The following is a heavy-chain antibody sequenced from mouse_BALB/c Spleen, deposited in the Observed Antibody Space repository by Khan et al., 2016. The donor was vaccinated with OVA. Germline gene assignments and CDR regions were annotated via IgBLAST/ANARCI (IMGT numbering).Heavy chain of an antibody. CDR1: GYTFTSNT. V-gene: IGHV1-4*01. J-gene: IGHJ4*01. Sequence: QVQLKQSGAELARPGASVKMSCKASGYTFTSNTMHWVKQRPGQGLEWIGYINPNSGYTNYNQNFKDKATLTADKSSSTAYMQLSSLTSEDSAVYYCARRTSVYTMDYWCQGTSVTVSS. CDR3: ARRTSVYTMDY. D-gene: IGHD1-1*01. CDR2: INPNSGYT.